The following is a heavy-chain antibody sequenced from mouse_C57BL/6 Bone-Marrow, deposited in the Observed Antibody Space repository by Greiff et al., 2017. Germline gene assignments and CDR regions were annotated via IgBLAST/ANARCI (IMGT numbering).Heavy chain of an antibody. CDR1: GFTFSNYW. Sequence: EVKLQESGGGLVQPGGSMKLSCVASGFTFSNYWMNWVRQSPEKGLEWVAQIRLKSDNYATHYAESVKGRFTISRDDSKSSVYLQMNNLRAEDTGIYYCTGSNLWDYYAMDYWGQGTSVTVSS. D-gene: IGHD2-5*01. J-gene: IGHJ4*01. CDR2: IRLKSDNYAT. CDR3: TGSNLWDYYAMDY. V-gene: IGHV6-3*01.